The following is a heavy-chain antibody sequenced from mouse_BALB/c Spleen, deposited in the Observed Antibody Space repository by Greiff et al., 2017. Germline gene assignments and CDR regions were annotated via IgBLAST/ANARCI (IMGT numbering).Heavy chain of an antibody. CDR2: IWSDGST. CDR3: ARHGGGTYYGNYGAMDY. D-gene: IGHD2-10*01. CDR1: GFSLTSYG. Sequence: QVQLKESGPDLVAPSQSLSITCTVSGFSLTSYGVHWVRQPPGKGLEWLVVIWSDGSTTYNSALKSRLSISKDNSKSQVFLKMNSLQTDDTAMYYCARHGGGTYYGNYGAMDYWGQGTSVTVSS. J-gene: IGHJ4*01. V-gene: IGHV2-6-2*01.